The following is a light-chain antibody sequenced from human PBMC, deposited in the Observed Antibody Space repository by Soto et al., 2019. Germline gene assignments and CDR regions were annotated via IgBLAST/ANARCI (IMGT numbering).Light chain of an antibody. CDR2: DAS. CDR3: QPRSNWWT. Sequence: EIVLTQSPATLSLSPGERATLSCRASQSVSSYLAWYQQKPGQAPRLLIYDASNRATGIPARFSGSGSGTDLTLTISSLEPEDFAVYYRQPRSNWWTFGQGTKVEIK. V-gene: IGKV3-11*01. J-gene: IGKJ1*01. CDR1: QSVSSY.